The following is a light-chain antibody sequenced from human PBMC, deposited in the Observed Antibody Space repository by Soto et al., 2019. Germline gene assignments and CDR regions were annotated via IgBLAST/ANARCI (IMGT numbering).Light chain of an antibody. J-gene: IGKJ5*01. V-gene: IGKV1-39*01. Sequence: DIQMTQSPSSLSASVGDRVSITCRASQTINNYLNWFQQKPGEAPKLLIYTTSKLHSGVPSRFSGSGSGADFTLTISNLQPEDFATDYCQQGYDVPLTFGQGTRLDI. CDR3: QQGYDVPLT. CDR2: TTS. CDR1: QTINNY.